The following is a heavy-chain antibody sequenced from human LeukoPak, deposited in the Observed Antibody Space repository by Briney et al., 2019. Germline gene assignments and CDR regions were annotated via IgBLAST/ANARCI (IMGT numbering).Heavy chain of an antibody. J-gene: IGHJ4*02. CDR2: IYYSGST. CDR3: ARVGYYYGSGSYSRFDY. V-gene: IGHV4-61*01. D-gene: IGHD3-10*01. Sequence: SETLSLTCTVSGGSVSSGSYYWSWIRQPPGKGLEWIGYIYYSGSTNYNPSLKSRVTISVDTSKNQFSLKLSSVTAADTAVYYCARVGYYYGSGSYSRFDYWGQGTLVTVSS. CDR1: GGSVSSGSYY.